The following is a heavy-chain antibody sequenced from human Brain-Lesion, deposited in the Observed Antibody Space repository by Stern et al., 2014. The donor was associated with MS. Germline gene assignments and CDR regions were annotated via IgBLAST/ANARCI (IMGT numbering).Heavy chain of an antibody. D-gene: IGHD3-22*01. Sequence: QDQLVQSGAEVKKPGASVKVSCKASGYTFTTYYLHWVRQAPGQGLEWMGIINPSDGSASYTQKFHGRVTMTRDTSTSTVYMELRNLRSEDTAVYYCARPHYSSGLDYWGQGTLVTVSS. CDR1: GYTFTTYY. CDR3: ARPHYSSGLDY. V-gene: IGHV1-46*03. J-gene: IGHJ4*02. CDR2: INPSDGSA.